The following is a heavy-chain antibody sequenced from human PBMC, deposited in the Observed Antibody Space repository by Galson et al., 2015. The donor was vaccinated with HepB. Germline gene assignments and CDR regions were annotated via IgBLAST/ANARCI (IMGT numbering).Heavy chain of an antibody. CDR2: IRSSGSPT. V-gene: IGHV3-11*01. D-gene: IGHD3-16*02. CDR3: ARDEREGTDYLWGSYRPVLCGMDV. CDR1: GFTFSDYY. Sequence: SLSLACAAAGFTFSDYYMSWIRQAPGQGLEGVSYIRSSGSPTYHADSLKGRFTISRDNAKNSQYLQMNSLRAEDTAVYYCARDEREGTDYLWGSYRPVLCGMDVWGQGTTVTVSS. J-gene: IGHJ6*02.